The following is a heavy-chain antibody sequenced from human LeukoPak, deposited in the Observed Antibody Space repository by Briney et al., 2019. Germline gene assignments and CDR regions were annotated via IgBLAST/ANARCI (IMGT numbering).Heavy chain of an antibody. CDR1: GYDFTGYY. V-gene: IGHV1-2*02. CDR2: VNPRNGGT. D-gene: IGHD3-10*01. CDR3: ATGLQYGLWGVPYFYYMHA. Sequence: ASVKVSCKASGYDFTGYYVHWVRQAPGHGFEWMGWVNPRNGGTHYAQNFQGRVTITGDTSITTAYVELGGLTSDDTAVYYCATGLQYGLWGVPYFYYMHAWGKGTTVVVSS. J-gene: IGHJ6*03.